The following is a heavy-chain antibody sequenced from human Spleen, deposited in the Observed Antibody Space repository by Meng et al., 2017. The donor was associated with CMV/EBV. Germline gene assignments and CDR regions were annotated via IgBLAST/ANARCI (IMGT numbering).Heavy chain of an antibody. CDR1: SISSGAYY. CDR2: TYHGGRT. J-gene: IGHJ5*02. D-gene: IGHD2-2*01. Sequence: SISSGAYYWTWVRQPPGKGLEWIGFTYHGGRTFYNPSLKSRVTISIDSSKNQFSLRLSSVTAADTAVYYCARTEDCHTTRCYTGFDPWGQGTLVTVSS. V-gene: IGHV4-30-4*08. CDR3: ARTEDCHTTRCYTGFDP.